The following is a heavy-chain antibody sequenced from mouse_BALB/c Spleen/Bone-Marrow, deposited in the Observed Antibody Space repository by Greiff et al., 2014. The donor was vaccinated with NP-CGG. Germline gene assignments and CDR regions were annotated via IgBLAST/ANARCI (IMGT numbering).Heavy chain of an antibody. D-gene: IGHD2-3*01. CDR2: ISSGGST. Sequence: EVQRVESGGGLVKPGGSLKLSCAASGFTFSSYAMSWVRQTPEKRLEWVASISSGGSTYYPDSVKGRFTISRDNARNILYLQISSLRSEDTAMYYCARGYDGYYGFAYWGQGTLVTVSA. CDR3: ARGYDGYYGFAY. CDR1: GFTFSSYA. J-gene: IGHJ3*01. V-gene: IGHV5-6-5*01.